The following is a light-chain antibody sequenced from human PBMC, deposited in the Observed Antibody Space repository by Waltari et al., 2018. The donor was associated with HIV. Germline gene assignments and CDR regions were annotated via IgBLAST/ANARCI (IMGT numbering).Light chain of an antibody. CDR1: SSHIGSNT. CDR2: SNT. Sequence: GQRVTIPRSGSSSHIGSNTVNWYQQPPGTAPKLLIYSNTQRPSGVPDRFSGDKSGTSAPLAISGLQSEDEADYYCAAWDDSLNGPVFGGGTKLTVL. V-gene: IGLV1-44*01. J-gene: IGLJ2*01. CDR3: AAWDDSLNGPV.